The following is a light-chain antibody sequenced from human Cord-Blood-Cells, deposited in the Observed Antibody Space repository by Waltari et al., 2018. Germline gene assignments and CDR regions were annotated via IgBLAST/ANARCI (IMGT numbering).Light chain of an antibody. V-gene: IGKV1-33*01. CDR1: QDISNY. CDR3: QQYDNLPYT. Sequence: IQKTQSPSSLSASVGDRVTITCQASQDISNYLNWYQQNPGEAPKLLIYDASNLETGVPSRFSGSGSGTDFTFTISSLQPEDIATYYCQQYDNLPYTFGQGTKLEIK. J-gene: IGKJ2*01. CDR2: DAS.